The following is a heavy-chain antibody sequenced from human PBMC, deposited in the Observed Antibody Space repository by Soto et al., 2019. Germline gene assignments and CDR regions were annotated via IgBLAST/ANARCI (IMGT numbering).Heavy chain of an antibody. CDR3: ARLALAYCGGDCYTFWYFDL. CDR2: IYYSGST. V-gene: IGHV4-59*01. J-gene: IGHJ2*01. Sequence: QVQLQESGPGLVKPSETLSLTCTVSGGSISSYYWSWIRQPPGKGLEWIGYIYYSGSTNYNPSLKSRVTISVDTSKNQFSLKLSSVTAADTAAYYCARLALAYCGGDCYTFWYFDLWGRGTLVTVSS. D-gene: IGHD2-21*02. CDR1: GGSISSYY.